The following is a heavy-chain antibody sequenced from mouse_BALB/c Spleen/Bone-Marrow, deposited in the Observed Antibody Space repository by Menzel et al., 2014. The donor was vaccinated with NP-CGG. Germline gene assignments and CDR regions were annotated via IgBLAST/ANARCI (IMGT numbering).Heavy chain of an antibody. CDR1: GYTFSSYW. Sequence: LVESGPELMKPGASVKISCKATGYTFSSYWIEWVKQRPGHGLEWIGEILPGSGNTHYNEKFKGKATFTADTSSNTADMQLSSLTSEDSAVYYCTRQGFACWGQGTLVTVSA. CDR2: ILPGSGNT. V-gene: IGHV1-9*01. J-gene: IGHJ3*01. CDR3: TRQGFAC.